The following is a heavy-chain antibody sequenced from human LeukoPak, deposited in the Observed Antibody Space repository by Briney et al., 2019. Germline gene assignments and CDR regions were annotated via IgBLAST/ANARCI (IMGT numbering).Heavy chain of an antibody. V-gene: IGHV3-21*01. CDR3: AKSRDSRALFDY. Sequence: GGSLRLSCAASGFTFSAYAMNWVRQAPGRGLEWVSFISTSSTYIYYADSVKGRFTISRDNAKNSLYLQINSLGAEDTAVYYCAKSRDSRALFDYWGQGTLVTVSS. CDR1: GFTFSAYA. D-gene: IGHD3-22*01. CDR2: ISTSSTYI. J-gene: IGHJ4*02.